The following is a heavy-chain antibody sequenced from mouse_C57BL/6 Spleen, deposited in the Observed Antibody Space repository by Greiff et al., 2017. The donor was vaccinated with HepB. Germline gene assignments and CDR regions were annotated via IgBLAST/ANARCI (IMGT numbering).Heavy chain of an antibody. D-gene: IGHD1-1*01. Sequence: VMLVESGPELVKPGASVKISCKASGYAFSSSWMNWVKQWPGKGLEWLGRIYPGDGDTNYNGKFKGKATLTADKSSSTAYMQLSSLTSEDSAVYYCARCPDYGSRLDYWGQGTTLTVSS. CDR2: IYPGDGDT. CDR3: ARCPDYGSRLDY. V-gene: IGHV1-82*01. CDR1: GYAFSSSW. J-gene: IGHJ2*01.